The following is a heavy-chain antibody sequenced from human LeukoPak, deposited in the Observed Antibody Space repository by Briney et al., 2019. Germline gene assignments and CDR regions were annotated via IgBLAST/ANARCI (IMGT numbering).Heavy chain of an antibody. D-gene: IGHD2-21*01. V-gene: IGHV3-21*01. CDR2: ISSSSSYI. CDR3: ARGPVVVIPFYYFDY. Sequence: GGSLRLSCAASGFTFSSYSMNWVRQAPGKGLEWVSSISSSSSYIYYADSVKGRFTISRDNAKNSLYLQMNSLRAEDTAVYYCARGPVVVIPFYYFDYWGQGTVVTVSS. CDR1: GFTFSSYS. J-gene: IGHJ4*02.